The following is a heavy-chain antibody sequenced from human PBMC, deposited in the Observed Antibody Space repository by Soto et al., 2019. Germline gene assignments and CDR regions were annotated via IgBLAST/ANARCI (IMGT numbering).Heavy chain of an antibody. V-gene: IGHV4-31*03. CDR2: IYHTGRT. J-gene: IGHJ4*02. Sequence: QVQLQKMGPGLVKPSQTLTITCTVSGDSVNSAYWSWIRQLPGKGLEWMGNIYHTGRTFYNPSLKSRLARSIDTSKPLFSLKLRSVTASDTAVYYCARTDAYNASFFDSWGQGTVVTVSS. CDR1: GDSVNSAY. CDR3: ARTDAYNASFFDS. D-gene: IGHD1-1*01.